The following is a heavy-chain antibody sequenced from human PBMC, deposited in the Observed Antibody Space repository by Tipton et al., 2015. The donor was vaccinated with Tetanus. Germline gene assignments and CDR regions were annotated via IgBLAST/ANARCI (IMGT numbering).Heavy chain of an antibody. D-gene: IGHD5-12*01. Sequence: TLSLTCTVSGGSISGGGYYWSWIHQHPGKGLEWIGYIYYSGSTYYNPSLKSRVTISVDTSKNQFSLKLSSVTAADTAVYYCARVGFGYSGYHFYGYWGQGTLVTVSS. J-gene: IGHJ4*02. CDR2: IYYSGST. V-gene: IGHV4-31*03. CDR1: GGSISGGGYY. CDR3: ARVGFGYSGYHFYGY.